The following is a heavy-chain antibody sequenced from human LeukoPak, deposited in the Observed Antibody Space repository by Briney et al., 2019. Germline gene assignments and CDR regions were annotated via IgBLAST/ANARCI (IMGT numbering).Heavy chain of an antibody. V-gene: IGHV3-30*18. J-gene: IGHJ4*02. D-gene: IGHD2-2*01. CDR2: TSYDGSKK. CDR1: GLTFSSYD. Sequence: GGSLRLSCAASGLTFSSYDIYWVRQAPGKGLEWVAVTSYDGSKKYYADSVKGRFTISRDNSKNTLYLQMNSLRAEDTAVYYCAKEGSGPFCSSTSCYVDQWGQGTLVTVSS. CDR3: AKEGSGPFCSSTSCYVDQ.